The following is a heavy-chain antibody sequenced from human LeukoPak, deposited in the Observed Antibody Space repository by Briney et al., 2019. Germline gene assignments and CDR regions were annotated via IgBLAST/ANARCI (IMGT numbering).Heavy chain of an antibody. Sequence: GGSLRLSCAASGFTFSSYGMSWVRQAPGKGLEWVSAISGSGGSTYYADSVKGRFTISRDNSKNTLYLQMNSLRAEDTAVYYCANLPGPLGAFDIWGQGTMVTVSS. CDR2: ISGSGGST. J-gene: IGHJ3*02. CDR1: GFTFSSYG. D-gene: IGHD3-16*01. CDR3: ANLPGPLGAFDI. V-gene: IGHV3-23*01.